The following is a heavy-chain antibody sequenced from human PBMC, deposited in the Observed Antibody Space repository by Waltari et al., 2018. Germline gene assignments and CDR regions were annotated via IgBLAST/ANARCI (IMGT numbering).Heavy chain of an antibody. J-gene: IGHJ3*02. Sequence: QVLLQESGPGLLKPSETLSLTCTVSGYSISRGYYWAWIRQPPGKGLEGIASIYHTGDTYQNPSLKSRVTISIDTSKNFFSLKLDSVTAADTAVYFCARATVGSTTTESFDIWGQGTLVSVSS. CDR1: GYSISRGYY. CDR3: ARATVGSTTTESFDI. CDR2: IYHTGDT. D-gene: IGHD1-26*01. V-gene: IGHV4-38-2*02.